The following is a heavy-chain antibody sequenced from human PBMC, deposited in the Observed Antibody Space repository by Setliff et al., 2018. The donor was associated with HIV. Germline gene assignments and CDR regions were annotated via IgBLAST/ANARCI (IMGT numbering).Heavy chain of an antibody. V-gene: IGHV4-34*01. CDR3: ARQSTVAAAGFDF. CDR1: GGSFSGHS. Sequence: SETLSLTCAVYGGSFSGHSWTWIRQPPGKGLEWIGEINRSGSANYNRSLKRRVTMSVDTSKRQFSLKLDSVTAADTAIYYCARQSTVAAAGFDFRGQGTLVTVSS. D-gene: IGHD6-13*01. CDR2: INRSGSA. J-gene: IGHJ4*02.